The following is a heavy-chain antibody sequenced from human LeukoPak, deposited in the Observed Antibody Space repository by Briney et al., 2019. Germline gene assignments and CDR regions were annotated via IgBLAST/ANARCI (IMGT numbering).Heavy chain of an antibody. J-gene: IGHJ4*02. CDR3: AKDWAGVVEGFDY. Sequence: GGSLRLSCAASGFSFSSYSMNWVRQAPGKGLEWVSYISTSSSTMYYADSMKGRFTISRDNAKNSLYLQMNSLRPEDTALYYCAKDWAGVVEGFDYWGQGTLVTVSS. CDR2: ISTSSSTM. D-gene: IGHD2-21*01. V-gene: IGHV3-48*04. CDR1: GFSFSSYS.